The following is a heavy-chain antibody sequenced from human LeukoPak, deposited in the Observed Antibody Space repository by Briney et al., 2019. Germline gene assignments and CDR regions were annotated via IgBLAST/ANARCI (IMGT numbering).Heavy chain of an antibody. CDR1: GFPFTKYG. Sequence: RGSLRLSCEASGFPFTKYGFHWVRQAPGKGLEWVAVIWYDGSNKYYADSVKGRFTISRDNAKNSLYLQMNNLRVEDTAVYYCARAPTKFRRDWFDPWGQGTLVTVSS. V-gene: IGHV3-33*03. CDR2: IWYDGSNK. CDR3: ARAPTKFRRDWFDP. D-gene: IGHD3-9*01. J-gene: IGHJ5*02.